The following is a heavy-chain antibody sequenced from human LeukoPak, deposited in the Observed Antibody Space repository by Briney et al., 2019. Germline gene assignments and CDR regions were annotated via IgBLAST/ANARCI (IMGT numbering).Heavy chain of an antibody. CDR1: GFTFSSYG. V-gene: IGHV3-30*18. D-gene: IGHD2-8*01. CDR2: ISYDGSNK. Sequence: PGGSLRLSCAASGFTFSSYGMHWVRQAPGKGLEWVAVISYDGSNKYYADSVKGRFTISRDNSKNTLYLQMNGLRGDDTAVYYCVKDLPVLHSWGQGTLVTVSS. J-gene: IGHJ4*02. CDR3: VKDLPVLHS.